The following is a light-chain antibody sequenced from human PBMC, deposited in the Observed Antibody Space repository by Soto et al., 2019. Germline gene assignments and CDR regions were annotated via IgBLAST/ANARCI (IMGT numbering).Light chain of an antibody. J-gene: IGKJ5*01. CDR2: GAS. Sequence: EIVLTQSPGTLSLSPGERATLSCRASQSVSSSYLAWYQQKPGQAPRLLIYGASSRATGIPDRFSGSGSGTDFTLTISRLEPEDFAVYYCQQYGSSPPEKITFGQGTRLEIK. V-gene: IGKV3-20*01. CDR3: QQYGSSPPEKIT. CDR1: QSVSSSY.